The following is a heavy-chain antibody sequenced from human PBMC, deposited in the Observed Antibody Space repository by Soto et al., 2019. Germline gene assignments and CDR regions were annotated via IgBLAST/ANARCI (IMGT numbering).Heavy chain of an antibody. CDR2: VNGGXGTK. J-gene: IGHJ4*02. D-gene: IGHD1-26*01. CDR1: GYTFTIYA. V-gene: IGHV1-3*01. Sequence: XVKVSCKASGYTFTIYAMHWVRQAPGQRLEWMGXVNGGXGTKKYLQKFXXRGTITRXXSARPAYMELSSLRSEDKAVYYCARGASPLIDYWGKGTLVTVYS. CDR3: ARGASPLIDY.